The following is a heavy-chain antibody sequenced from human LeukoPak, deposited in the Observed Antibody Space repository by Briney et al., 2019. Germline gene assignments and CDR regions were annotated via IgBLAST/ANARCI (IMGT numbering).Heavy chain of an antibody. CDR2: IYTSGST. V-gene: IGHV4-4*07. J-gene: IGHJ5*02. D-gene: IGHD2-2*01. Sequence: PSETLSLTCTVSGGSISSYYWSWIRQPAGKGLEWIGRIYTSGSTNYNPSLKSRVTMSVDTSKNQFSLKLSSVTAADTAVYYCARAYLSREFVGGQLPKVGNWFDPWGQGTLVTVSS. CDR3: ARAYLSREFVGGQLPKVGNWFDP. CDR1: GGSISSYY.